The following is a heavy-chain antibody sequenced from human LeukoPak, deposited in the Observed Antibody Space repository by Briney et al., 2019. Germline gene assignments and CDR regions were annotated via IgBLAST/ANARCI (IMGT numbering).Heavy chain of an antibody. Sequence: GASVKVSCKASGYTFTSYDINWVRQATGQGLEWMGWMNPNSGSTGYAQKFQGRVTMTRNTSISTAYMELSSLRSEDTAVYYCARGVGTKLLWFGESSHIDYWGQGTLVTVSS. D-gene: IGHD3-10*01. CDR1: GYTFTSYD. CDR3: ARGVGTKLLWFGESSHIDY. V-gene: IGHV1-8*01. CDR2: MNPNSGST. J-gene: IGHJ4*02.